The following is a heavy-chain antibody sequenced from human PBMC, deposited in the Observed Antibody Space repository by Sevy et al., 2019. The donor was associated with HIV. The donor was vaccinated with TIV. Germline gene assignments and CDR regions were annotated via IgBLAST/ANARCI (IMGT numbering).Heavy chain of an antibody. D-gene: IGHD3-22*01. CDR3: GRFASGSDSRGYYNWFDP. J-gene: IGHJ5*01. CDR1: SGSISNYY. Sequence: SETLSLTCTVSSGSISNYYWSWIRQSPGKGLEWIGYICYSGSTNYNPSLKSRVTISIDTSKTQFSLKLRSVTAADTAVYYCGRFASGSDSRGYYNWFDPWGQGTLVTVSS. V-gene: IGHV4-59*01. CDR2: ICYSGST.